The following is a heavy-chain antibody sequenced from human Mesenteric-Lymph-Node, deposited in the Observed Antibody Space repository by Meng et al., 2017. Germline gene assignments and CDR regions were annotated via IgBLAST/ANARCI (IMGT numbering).Heavy chain of an antibody. CDR1: GGSISSGSYC. J-gene: IGHJ3*02. CDR3: ARGESHITLTDPEDDFDI. Sequence: SETLSLTCTVSGGSISSGSYCWSWIRQTAGNGLEWIGLIYTSGSTNYNPSPKSRVTISVDTSKNQFSLKLSSVTAADTAVYYCARGESHITLTDPEDDFDIWGQGTMVTVSS. D-gene: IGHD2-21*01. CDR2: IYTSGST. V-gene: IGHV4-61*02.